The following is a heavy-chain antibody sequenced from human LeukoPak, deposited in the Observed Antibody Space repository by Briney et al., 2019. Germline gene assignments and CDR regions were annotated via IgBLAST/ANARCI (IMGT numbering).Heavy chain of an antibody. V-gene: IGHV1-18*01. CDR3: ARVPAAGRYSSSSPYYYMDV. D-gene: IGHD6-6*01. Sequence: ASVKVSCKASGYTFTSYGISWVRQAPGQGLEWMGWISAYNGNTNYAQKLQGRVTMTTDTSTSTAYMELRSLRSDDTAVYYCARVPAAGRYSSSSPYYYMDVWGKGTTVTVSS. J-gene: IGHJ6*03. CDR1: GYTFTSYG. CDR2: ISAYNGNT.